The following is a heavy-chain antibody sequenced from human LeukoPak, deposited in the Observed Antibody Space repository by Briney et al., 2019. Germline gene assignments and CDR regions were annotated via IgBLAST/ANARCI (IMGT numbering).Heavy chain of an antibody. CDR2: ISGSGGRT. V-gene: IGHV3-23*01. Sequence: GGSLRLSWAASGFTFSSYAISWVRQAPGKGLEWVSGISGSGGRTYYADSVKGRFTISRDNSKNTLYLQMNSLRAEDTAVYYCAKDHVLIPIASTDDAFDIWGQGTMVTVSS. D-gene: IGHD3-16*01. J-gene: IGHJ3*02. CDR3: AKDHVLIPIASTDDAFDI. CDR1: GFTFSSYA.